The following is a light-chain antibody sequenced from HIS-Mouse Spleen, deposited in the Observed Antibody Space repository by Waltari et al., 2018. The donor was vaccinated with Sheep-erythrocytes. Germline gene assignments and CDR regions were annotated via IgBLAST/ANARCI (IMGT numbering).Light chain of an antibody. J-gene: IGLJ2*01. V-gene: IGLV3-25*03. CDR3: QSADSSGTYRV. Sequence: SYELTQPPSVSVSPGQTARITCSGDALPKQYAYWYQQKPGQAPVLVIYKDSERPSGIPGRVSGSSSGTAVTLTISGVQAEDEADYYWQSADSSGTYRVFGGGTKLTVL. CDR2: KDS. CDR1: ALPKQY.